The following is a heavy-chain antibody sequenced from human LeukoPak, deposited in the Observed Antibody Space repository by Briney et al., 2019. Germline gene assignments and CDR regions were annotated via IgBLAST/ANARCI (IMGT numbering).Heavy chain of an antibody. CDR2: ISSSSSTI. Sequence: GGSLRLSCAASGFTFSSYSMNWVRQAPGKGLEWVSYISSSSSTIYYADSVKGRFTISRDNAKNSLYLQMNSLRAEDTAVYYCARGENYDSSGYYLDYWGQGTLSPSPQ. J-gene: IGHJ4*02. CDR3: ARGENYDSSGYYLDY. CDR1: GFTFSSYS. D-gene: IGHD3-22*01. V-gene: IGHV3-48*01.